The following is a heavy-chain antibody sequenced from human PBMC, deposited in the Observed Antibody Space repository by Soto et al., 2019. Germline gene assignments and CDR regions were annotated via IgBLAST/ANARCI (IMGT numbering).Heavy chain of an antibody. CDR1: GYTVTSFG. D-gene: IGHD1-1*01. CDR3: ARVNGPELWNVDY. Sequence: ASVKVSYKASGYTVTSFGISWGRQAPGQGLEWMGWISAYNGNTNYAQKLQGRVTMTTDTSTSTAYMELRSLRSDDTAVYYCARVNGPELWNVDYWGQGTLVTVSS. V-gene: IGHV1-18*01. CDR2: ISAYNGNT. J-gene: IGHJ4*02.